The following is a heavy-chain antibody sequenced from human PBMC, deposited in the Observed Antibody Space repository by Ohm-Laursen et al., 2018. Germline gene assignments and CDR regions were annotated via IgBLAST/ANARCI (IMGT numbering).Heavy chain of an antibody. CDR3: AGDGRLELRYDAFEI. D-gene: IGHD1-7*01. CDR1: VGTFSSYA. Sequence: EASVKVSCKASVGTFSSYAISWVRQAPGQGLEWMGGIIPIFGTANYAQKFQGRVTITADESTSTAYMELSSLRSEDTAVYYCAGDGRLELRYDAFEIWGQGTMVTVSS. J-gene: IGHJ3*02. V-gene: IGHV1-69*13. CDR2: IIPIFGTA.